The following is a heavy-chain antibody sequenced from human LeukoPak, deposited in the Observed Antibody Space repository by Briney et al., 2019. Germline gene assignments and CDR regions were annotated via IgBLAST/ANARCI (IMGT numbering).Heavy chain of an antibody. D-gene: IGHD3-10*01. CDR3: ARHGRGYYGSGIFDY. CDR1: CRSIPISSSY. Sequence: KPSETLSLTCPVSCRSIPISSSYWAWIRQPPGKGLQWIGSIYYSGSTYYNPSLKSRVTISVDTSKNQFSLKRSSVTAAVTAVFSCARHGRGYYGSGIFDYWGQGTLVTVSS. V-gene: IGHV4-39*01. J-gene: IGHJ4*02. CDR2: IYYSGST.